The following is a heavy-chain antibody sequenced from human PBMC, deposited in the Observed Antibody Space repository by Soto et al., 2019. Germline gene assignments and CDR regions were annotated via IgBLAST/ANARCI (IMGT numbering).Heavy chain of an antibody. Sequence: VQLVESGGDLVQPGGSLRLSCVVSGLTFSTYSMNWVRQAPGKGLEWVSYISSSSSSIYYADSVKGRFTISRDNGKNSLYLQMNSLRDEDTAVYYGASRGDYGDVSFDYWGQGTLVTVSS. J-gene: IGHJ4*02. CDR2: ISSSSSSI. V-gene: IGHV3-48*02. D-gene: IGHD4-17*01. CDR3: ASRGDYGDVSFDY. CDR1: GLTFSTYS.